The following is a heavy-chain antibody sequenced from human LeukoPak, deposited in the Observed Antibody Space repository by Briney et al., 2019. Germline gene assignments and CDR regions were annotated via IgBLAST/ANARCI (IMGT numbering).Heavy chain of an antibody. CDR3: ARDGKVRRYCSGGSCYNWFDP. Sequence: ASVRVSCKASGYTFISYGISWVRQAPGQGLEWMGWISAYNGHTHYAQTLQGRVTMTTDTSTGTAYMELRSLRSDDTAVYYCARDGKVRRYCSGGSCYNWFDPWGQGTLVTVSS. V-gene: IGHV1-18*01. CDR2: ISAYNGHT. J-gene: IGHJ5*02. D-gene: IGHD2-15*01. CDR1: GYTFISYG.